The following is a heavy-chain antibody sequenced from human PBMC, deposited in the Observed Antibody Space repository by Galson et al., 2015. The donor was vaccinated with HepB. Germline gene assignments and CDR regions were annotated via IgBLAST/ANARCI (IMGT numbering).Heavy chain of an antibody. D-gene: IGHD2-15*01. CDR3: AKVGGYCSGGSCYSGWFDP. J-gene: IGHJ5*02. V-gene: IGHV3-23*01. CDR2: ISGSGGST. Sequence: SLRLSCAASGFTFSSYAMSWVRQAPGKGLGWVSAISGSGGSTYYADSVKGRFTISRDNSKNTLYLQMNSLRAEDTAVYYCAKVGGYCSGGSCYSGWFDPWGQGALVTVSS. CDR1: GFTFSSYA.